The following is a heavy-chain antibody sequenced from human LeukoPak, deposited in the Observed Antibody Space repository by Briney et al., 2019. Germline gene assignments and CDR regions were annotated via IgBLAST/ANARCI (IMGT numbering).Heavy chain of an antibody. Sequence: PGGSLRLSCAASGFTFSSYSMNWVRQAPGKGLEWVSYISSSGRSILYADSVKGRFTVSRDNAKNSLYLQMNSLGAEDTAVYYCAREIPSGSYAPDYWGQGTLVTVSS. CDR2: ISSSGRSI. CDR1: GFTFSSYS. J-gene: IGHJ4*02. V-gene: IGHV3-21*05. D-gene: IGHD1-26*01. CDR3: AREIPSGSYAPDY.